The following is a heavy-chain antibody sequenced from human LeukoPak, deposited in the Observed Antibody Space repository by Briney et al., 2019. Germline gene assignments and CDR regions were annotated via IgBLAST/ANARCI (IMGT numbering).Heavy chain of an antibody. Sequence: SGGSLRLSCAASGFSFNMFPMHWVRQAPGKGLEWVAVISYDGSNKYYADSVKGRFTISRDNSKNTLYLQMNSLRAEDTAVYYCARDAFGVDKSPFWGQGTLVTVSS. D-gene: IGHD3-3*01. V-gene: IGHV3-30*04. J-gene: IGHJ4*02. CDR3: ARDAFGVDKSPF. CDR1: GFSFNMFP. CDR2: ISYDGSNK.